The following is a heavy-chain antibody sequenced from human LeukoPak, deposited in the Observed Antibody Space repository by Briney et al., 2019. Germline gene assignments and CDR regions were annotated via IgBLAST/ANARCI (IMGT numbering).Heavy chain of an antibody. CDR2: IKKDGSEE. CDR3: ARLSTSVAGGDH. CDR1: GFSFSTSW. V-gene: IGHV3-7*01. Sequence: GGSLRLSCTASGFSFSTSWMSWVRQTPGKGLEWVANIKKDGSEEYYVDSVKTRSTISRDNAKNSLYLQSNSLIVEDTAVYYCARLSTSVAGGDHWGQGTLVTVSS. J-gene: IGHJ4*02. D-gene: IGHD6-19*01.